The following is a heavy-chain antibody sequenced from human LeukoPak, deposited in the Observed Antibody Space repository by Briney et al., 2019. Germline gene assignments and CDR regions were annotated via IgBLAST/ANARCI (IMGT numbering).Heavy chain of an antibody. CDR1: GFTFSSYA. CDR3: ARGYCSSISCYVDY. CDR2: ISYDGSNK. V-gene: IGHV3-30*04. D-gene: IGHD2-2*01. Sequence: GGSLRLSCAASGFTFSSYAMHWVRQAPGKGVGWVAVISYDGSNKHYADSVKGRFTISRDISKNTLYLQMNSLRAEDTAVYYCARGYCSSISCYVDYWGQGTLVTVSS. J-gene: IGHJ4*02.